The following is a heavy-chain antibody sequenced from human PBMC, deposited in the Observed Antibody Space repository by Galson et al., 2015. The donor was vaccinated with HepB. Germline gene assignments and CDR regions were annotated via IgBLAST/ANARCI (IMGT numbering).Heavy chain of an antibody. D-gene: IGHD6-13*01. CDR1: GYTFTSYA. CDR2: INAGNGNT. V-gene: IGHV1-3*01. CDR3: ARAQAAAGNRVGFDP. J-gene: IGHJ5*02. Sequence: SVKVSCKASGYTFTSYAMHWVRQAPGQRLEWMGWINAGNGNTKYSQKFQGRVTITRDTSASTAYMELSSLRSEDTAVYYCARAQAAAGNRVGFDPWGQGTLVTVSS.